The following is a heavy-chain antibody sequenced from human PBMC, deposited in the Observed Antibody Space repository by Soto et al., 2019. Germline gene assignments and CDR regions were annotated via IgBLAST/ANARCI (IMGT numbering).Heavy chain of an antibody. J-gene: IGHJ6*02. V-gene: IGHV4-34*01. CDR1: GGSFSGYY. CDR2: INHSGST. D-gene: IGHD3-3*01. Sequence: PSETLSLTCAVYGGSFSGYYWSWIRQPPGKGLEWIGEINHSGSTNYNPALKSRVTISVDTSKNQFSLQLSSVTAADTAVYYCARGMPIFGVVLADYYGMDVWGQGTTVTVSS. CDR3: ARGMPIFGVVLADYYGMDV.